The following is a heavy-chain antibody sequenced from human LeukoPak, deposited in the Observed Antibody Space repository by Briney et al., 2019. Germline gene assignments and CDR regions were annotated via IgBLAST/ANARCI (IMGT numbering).Heavy chain of an antibody. CDR1: GFTFSSYA. Sequence: QAGGSLRLSWAASGFTFSSYAMSWVRQAPGKGLEWVSCFSGSRGGTYYADSVKGRFTISRDNSKNTLYLQMDSLRAEDTAVYYCAKCSGGSCYSAQDYWGQGTLVTVSS. CDR3: AKCSGGSCYSAQDY. J-gene: IGHJ4*02. CDR2: FSGSRGGT. V-gene: IGHV3-23*01. D-gene: IGHD2-15*01.